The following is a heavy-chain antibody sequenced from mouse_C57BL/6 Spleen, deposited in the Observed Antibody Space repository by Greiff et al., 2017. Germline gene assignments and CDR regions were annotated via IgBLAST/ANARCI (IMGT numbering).Heavy chain of an antibody. CDR3: AKDAGGNYEFAY. Sequence: EVQGVESGGGLVQSGRSLRLSCATSGFTFSDFYMEWVRQAPGQGLEWIAASRHKANDYTTAYSSSVKGRFIVSRDTSQSILYLQMNAQKAEDTAIYCWAKDAGGNYEFAYWGQGTLVTVSA. J-gene: IGHJ3*01. D-gene: IGHD2-1*01. CDR1: GFTFSDFY. CDR2: SRHKANDYTT. V-gene: IGHV7-1*01.